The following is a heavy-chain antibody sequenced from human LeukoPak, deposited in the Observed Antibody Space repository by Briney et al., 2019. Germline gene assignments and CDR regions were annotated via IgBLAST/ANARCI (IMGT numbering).Heavy chain of an antibody. CDR2: INSDGSST. J-gene: IGHJ4*02. D-gene: IGHD4-11*01. CDR3: ASYLRNTVADYYYFEY. Sequence: PGGSLRLSCAASGFTFSSYWMHWVGQAPGKRLVWVSRINSDGSSTSYADCVKGRFTISRDNAKNTLYLQMNSLRVEDTAVYYCASYLRNTVADYYYFEYWGQGTLVTVSS. CDR1: GFTFSSYW. V-gene: IGHV3-74*01.